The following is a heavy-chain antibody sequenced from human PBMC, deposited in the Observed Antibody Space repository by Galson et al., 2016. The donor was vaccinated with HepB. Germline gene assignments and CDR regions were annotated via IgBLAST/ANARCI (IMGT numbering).Heavy chain of an antibody. CDR1: GGSISSGNYH. CDR2: ISYSGST. V-gene: IGHV4-61*01. Sequence: ETLSLTCTVSGGSISSGNYHWSWIRQPPGKGLEWIGYISYSGSTNYNPSLKSRVTISVDTSKNQFTLKLSFVTAADTALYYCATGARSGYSFPFDYWGQGTLVTVSS. CDR3: ATGARSGYSFPFDY. J-gene: IGHJ4*02. D-gene: IGHD3-3*01.